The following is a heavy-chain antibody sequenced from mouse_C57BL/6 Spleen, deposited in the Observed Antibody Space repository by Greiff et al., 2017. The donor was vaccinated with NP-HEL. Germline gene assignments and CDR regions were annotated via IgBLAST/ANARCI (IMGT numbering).Heavy chain of an antibody. Sequence: EVKLVESGPGLVKPSQSLSLTCSVTGYSITSGYYWNWIRQFPGNKLEWMGYISYDGSNNYNPSLKNRISITRDTSKNQFFLKLNSVTTEDTATYYCARALSRGFDYWGQGTTLTVSS. CDR2: ISYDGSN. J-gene: IGHJ2*01. CDR1: GYSITSGYY. V-gene: IGHV3-6*01. CDR3: ARALSRGFDY.